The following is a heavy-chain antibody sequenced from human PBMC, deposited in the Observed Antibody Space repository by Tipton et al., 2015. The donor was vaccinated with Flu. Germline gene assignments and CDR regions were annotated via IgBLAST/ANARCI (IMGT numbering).Heavy chain of an antibody. CDR1: GGSIGRYY. J-gene: IGHJ1*01. V-gene: IGHV4-59*01. D-gene: IGHD3-16*02. Sequence: TLSLTCTVSGGSIGRYYWSWIRQPPGKGLEWIGYFYDAGTTKYNPSLKSRVTISVDTSKKQLSLELKSVTAADTAVYYCARGSILITFGGVIPHAEYFQHWGQGTLVTVSS. CDR2: FYDAGTT. CDR3: ARGSILITFGGVIPHAEYFQH.